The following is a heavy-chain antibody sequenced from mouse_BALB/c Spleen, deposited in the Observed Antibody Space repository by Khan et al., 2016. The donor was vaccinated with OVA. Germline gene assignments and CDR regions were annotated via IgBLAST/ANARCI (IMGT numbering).Heavy chain of an antibody. J-gene: IGHJ2*01. CDR2: INPRNGRT. CDR1: GYTFTDYW. Sequence: QVQLQQPGAELVKPGTSVKLSCKASGYTFTDYWIHWVKQRPGQGLEWIGEINPRNGRTNYNEKVKNKAILTVDKSSTTAYMQLSSLTSEDSAVEYCAREGYSYGSKRDFDFWGQGTTLTVSS. D-gene: IGHD1-1*01. V-gene: IGHV1S81*02. CDR3: AREGYSYGSKRDFDF.